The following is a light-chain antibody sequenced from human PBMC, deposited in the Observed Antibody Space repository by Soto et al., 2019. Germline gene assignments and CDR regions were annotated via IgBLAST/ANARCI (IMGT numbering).Light chain of an antibody. Sequence: QSVLTQPPSASGTPGQRVTISCSGSSSNIAPNTVNWYQHLPGAAPQLLIFANDRRPSGVPDRFSGSRSGTSASLAISGLQSEHEADYYCAAWDDSLNGYVFGTGTKVTVL. V-gene: IGLV1-44*01. CDR1: SSNIAPNT. J-gene: IGLJ1*01. CDR3: AAWDDSLNGYV. CDR2: AND.